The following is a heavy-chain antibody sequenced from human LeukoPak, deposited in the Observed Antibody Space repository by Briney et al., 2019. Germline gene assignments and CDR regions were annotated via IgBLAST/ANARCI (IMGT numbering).Heavy chain of an antibody. CDR1: GGTFTSYA. J-gene: IGHJ6*04. CDR3: ATSYSSSWYSYYYGMDF. D-gene: IGHD6-13*01. CDR2: IIPIFGTA. Sequence: GASVKVSRKGSGGTFTSYAVSWVRQAPGQGLEWVGGIIPIFGTANYAQKFQGRVTITADKSTSTAYMELSSLRSEDTAVYYCATSYSSSWYSYYYGMDFWGKGTTVTAPS. V-gene: IGHV1-69*06.